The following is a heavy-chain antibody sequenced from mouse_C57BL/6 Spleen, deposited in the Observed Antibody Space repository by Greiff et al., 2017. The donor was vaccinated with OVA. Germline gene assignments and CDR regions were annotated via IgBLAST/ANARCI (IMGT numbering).Heavy chain of an antibody. D-gene: IGHD2-1*01. CDR1: GYSFTGYF. J-gene: IGHJ2*01. V-gene: IGHV1-20*01. CDR2: INPYNGDT. CDR3: ARWGALWYLDY. Sequence: VQLQQSGPELVKPGDSVKISCKASGYSFTGYFMNWVMQSHGKSLEWMGRINPYNGDTFYNQKFKGKATLTVDKSSSTAHMELRSLTSEDSAVYYCARWGALWYLDYWGQGTTLTVSS.